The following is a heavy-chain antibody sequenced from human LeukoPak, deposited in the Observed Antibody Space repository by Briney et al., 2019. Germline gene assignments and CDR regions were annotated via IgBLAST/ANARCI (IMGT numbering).Heavy chain of an antibody. J-gene: IGHJ4*02. CDR3: ARDGHGCSGGSCLDY. V-gene: IGHV4-59*01. Sequence: PSETLSLTCTVSGGSISSYYWSWIRQPPGKGLEWIGYIYYSGSTNYNPSLKSRATISVDTSKNQFSLKLSSVTAADTAVYYCARDGHGCSGGSCLDYWGQGTLVTVSS. CDR2: IYYSGST. CDR1: GGSISSYY. D-gene: IGHD2-15*01.